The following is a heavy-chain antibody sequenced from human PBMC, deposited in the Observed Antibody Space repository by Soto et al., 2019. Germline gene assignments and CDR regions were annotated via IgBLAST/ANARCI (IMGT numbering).Heavy chain of an antibody. V-gene: IGHV3-30*18. CDR2: ISNNGINK. J-gene: IGHJ6*02. CDR1: GFTFRTYG. D-gene: IGHD6-6*01. Sequence: QVQLVESGGGVVQPGRSLRLSCAASGFTFRTYGMHWVRQAPGKGLEWLAVISNNGINKYYADSVKGRFTISRDNSRDTLFLQMNSLRGEDTAIYSCAKVIRADSTSSNFYYYSGLDVWGQGTTVTVSS. CDR3: AKVIRADSTSSNFYYYSGLDV.